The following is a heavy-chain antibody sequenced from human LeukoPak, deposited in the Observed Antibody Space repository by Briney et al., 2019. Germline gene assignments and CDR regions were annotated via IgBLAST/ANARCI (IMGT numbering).Heavy chain of an antibody. J-gene: IGHJ4*02. CDR2: INPNSGGT. V-gene: IGHV1-2*02. CDR3: ARRYYDSSGYYSAVDY. D-gene: IGHD3-22*01. Sequence: ASVKVSCKASGYTFTGYYKHWVRQAPGQGLEWMGWINPNSGGTNYAQKFQGRVTMTRDTSISTAYMELSRLRSDDTAVYYCARRYYDSSGYYSAVDYWGQGTLVTVSS. CDR1: GYTFTGYY.